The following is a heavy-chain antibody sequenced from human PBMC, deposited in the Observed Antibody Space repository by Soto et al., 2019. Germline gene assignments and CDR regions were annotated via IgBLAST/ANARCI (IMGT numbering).Heavy chain of an antibody. J-gene: IGHJ4*02. Sequence: EVQLVESGGDLVKPGGSLSLSCAASGFPFRSSSLNWVRQAPGKGLEWVSSISSSSSYIYYADSVTGRFTISRDNAKNSLYLQMNSLRADDTAVYYCARDLGEASAIWGQGTLVTVSS. V-gene: IGHV3-21*01. CDR2: ISSSSSYI. CDR1: GFPFRSSS. D-gene: IGHD3-10*01. CDR3: ARDLGEASAI.